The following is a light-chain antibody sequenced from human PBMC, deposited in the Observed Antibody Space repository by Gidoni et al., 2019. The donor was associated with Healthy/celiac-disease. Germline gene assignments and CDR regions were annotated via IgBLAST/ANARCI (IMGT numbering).Light chain of an antibody. V-gene: IGKV3-11*01. CDR2: DAS. CDR1: QSVSSY. J-gene: IGKJ2*01. CDR3: QQRSNWPPNT. Sequence: EIVLTPSPATLSLSPGERATLSCRASQSVSSYLAWYQQKPGQAPRLLIYDASTRATGIPARFSGSGSGTDFTLTISSLEPEDFAVYYCQQRSNWPPNTFGQGTKLEIK.